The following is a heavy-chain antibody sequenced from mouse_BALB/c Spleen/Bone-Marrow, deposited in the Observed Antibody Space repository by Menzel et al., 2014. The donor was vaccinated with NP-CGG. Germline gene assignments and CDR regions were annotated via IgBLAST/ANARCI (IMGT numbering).Heavy chain of an antibody. D-gene: IGHD2-4*01. CDR3: TNDYLFAY. J-gene: IGHJ3*01. CDR2: VNPSNGGT. V-gene: IGHV1S81*02. CDR1: GYTFTSYY. Sequence: QVQLQQSGAELVKPGASVKLSCKASGYTFTSYYMYWVKQRPGQGLEWIGEVNPSNGGTNFNEKFKSKATLTVDKSSSTAYMQLSSLTSEDSAVYYCTNDYLFAYWGQGTLVTVSA.